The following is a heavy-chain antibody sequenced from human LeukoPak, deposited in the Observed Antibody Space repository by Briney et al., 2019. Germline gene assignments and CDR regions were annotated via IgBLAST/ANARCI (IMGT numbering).Heavy chain of an antibody. CDR1: GFTFDDYA. J-gene: IGHJ6*03. CDR3: AKHPVGATYYMDV. V-gene: IGHV3-21*04. CDR2: ISSSSSYI. D-gene: IGHD1-26*01. Sequence: GGSLRLSCAASGFTFDDYAMHWVRQAPGKGLEWVSSISSSSSYIYYADSLKGRFTISRDNAKNSLYLQMNSLRAEDTAVYYCAKHPVGATYYMDVWGKGTTVTISS.